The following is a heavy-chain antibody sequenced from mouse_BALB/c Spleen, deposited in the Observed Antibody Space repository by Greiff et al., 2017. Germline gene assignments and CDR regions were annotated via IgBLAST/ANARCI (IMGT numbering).Heavy chain of an antibody. V-gene: IGHV5-17*02. J-gene: IGHJ3*01. CDR1: GFTFSSFG. D-gene: IGHD1-1*01. CDR3: ARPYYGSSPFAY. CDR2: ISSGSSTI. Sequence: EVQRVESGGGLVQPGGSRKLSCAASGFTFSSFGMHWVRQAPEKGLEWVAYISSGSSTIYYADTVKGRFTISRDNPKNTLFLQMTSLRSEDTAMYYCARPYYGSSPFAYWGQGTLVTVSA.